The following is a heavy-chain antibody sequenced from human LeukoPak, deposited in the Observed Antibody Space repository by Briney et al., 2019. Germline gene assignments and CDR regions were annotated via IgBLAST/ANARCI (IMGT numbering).Heavy chain of an antibody. D-gene: IGHD5-18*01. Sequence: EESLRISCKGSGYSFTSYWITWVRQMPGKGLEWMGRIDPSDSYSNYSPSFQGHVTISADKSISTAYLQWSSLKASDTAMYYCARLVSSNTADFDYWGQGTLVTVSS. J-gene: IGHJ4*02. CDR2: IDPSDSYS. CDR1: GYSFTSYW. V-gene: IGHV5-10-1*01. CDR3: ARLVSSNTADFDY.